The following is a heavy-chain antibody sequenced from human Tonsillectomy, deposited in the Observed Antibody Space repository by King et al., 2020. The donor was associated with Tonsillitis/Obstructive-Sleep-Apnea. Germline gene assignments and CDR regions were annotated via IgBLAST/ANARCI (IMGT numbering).Heavy chain of an antibody. Sequence: VQLVESGGGLVQPGGSLRLSCAASGFTFSSYALSWVRQAPGKGLEWVSAISGNGYSTYYADSVKGRFTISRDNSKNTLYLQMNILRAEDPAVYYCATIWSIAARSYWGQGTLVTVSS. J-gene: IGHJ4*02. V-gene: IGHV3-23*04. D-gene: IGHD6-6*01. CDR1: GFTFSSYA. CDR2: ISGNGYST. CDR3: ATIWSIAARSY.